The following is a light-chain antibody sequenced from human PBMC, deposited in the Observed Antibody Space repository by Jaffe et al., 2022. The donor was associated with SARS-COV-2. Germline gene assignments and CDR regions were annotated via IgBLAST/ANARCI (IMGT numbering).Light chain of an antibody. V-gene: IGLV2-11*01. J-gene: IGLJ1*01. CDR2: DVS. CDR3: CSYAGRYTYV. CDR1: RRDVGDYNY. Sequence: QSALTQPRSVSGSPGQSVTISCTGTRRDVGDYNYVSWYQHLPGKAPQLVIYDVSQRPSGVPDRFSGSKSGNTASLTISGLQADDEGDYYCCSYAGRYTYVFGTGTKVTVL.